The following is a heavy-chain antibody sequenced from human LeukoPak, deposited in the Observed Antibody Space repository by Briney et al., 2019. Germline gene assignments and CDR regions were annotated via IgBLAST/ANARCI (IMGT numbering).Heavy chain of an antibody. Sequence: GGSLRLSCAASGFTFSSYAMCWVRQAPGKGLEWVSAIRGNGADTYYADSVKGRFTISRDNSKNTLYLQMNSLRAEDTAVYYCAKVPNSGSYYYFDYWGQGALVTVSS. CDR1: GFTFSSYA. J-gene: IGHJ4*02. D-gene: IGHD1-26*01. V-gene: IGHV3-23*01. CDR3: AKVPNSGSYYYFDY. CDR2: IRGNGADT.